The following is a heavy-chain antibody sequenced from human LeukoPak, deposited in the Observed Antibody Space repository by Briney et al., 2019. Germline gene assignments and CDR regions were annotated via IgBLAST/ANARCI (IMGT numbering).Heavy chain of an antibody. V-gene: IGHV1-2*02. CDR3: ARSYGSLDY. J-gene: IGHJ4*02. D-gene: IGHD4-17*01. Sequence: GASVKVSCKASGYSLTDYYMHWVRQAPGQGLEWMGWINPHSGGTNYAQKFQGRVIMTRDTSINTAYMELSRLKSDDTAVYYCARSYGSLDYWGQGTLVTVSS. CDR2: INPHSGGT. CDR1: GYSLTDYY.